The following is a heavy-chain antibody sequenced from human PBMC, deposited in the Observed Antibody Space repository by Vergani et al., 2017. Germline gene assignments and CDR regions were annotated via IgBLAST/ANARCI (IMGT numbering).Heavy chain of an antibody. CDR2: IEHHEQNI. D-gene: IGHD1-1*01. CDR3: ATNPPTTSPPYYSDY. CDR1: GFAFSTYG. V-gene: IGHV3-30*02. Sequence: HLVESGGDVVQPGGSLTVSCVASGFAFSTYGMHWVRQAPGAGLEWVAFIEHHEQNIEYADSVKGRFAISRDNSRNSLYLQMNSLRVEDTAVYYCATNPPTTSPPYYSDYWGQGTLVTVSS. J-gene: IGHJ4*02.